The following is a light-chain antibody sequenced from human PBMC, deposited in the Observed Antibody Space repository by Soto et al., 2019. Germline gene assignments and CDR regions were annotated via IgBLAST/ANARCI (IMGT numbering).Light chain of an antibody. CDR3: CSYAGSYTYV. V-gene: IGLV2-11*01. Sequence: QSALTQPRSVSGSPGQSVTISCTGTSSDVGLFDYVSWYQQHPGKAPKLMIYDVSKRPSGVPDRFSGSKSGNTASLTISGRQAEDEADYYCCSYAGSYTYVFGIGTKVTVL. J-gene: IGLJ1*01. CDR2: DVS. CDR1: SSDVGLFDY.